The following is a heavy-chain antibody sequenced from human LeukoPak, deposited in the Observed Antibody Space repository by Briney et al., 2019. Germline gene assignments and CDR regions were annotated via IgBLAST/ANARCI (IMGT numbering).Heavy chain of an antibody. Sequence: PGGSLRLSCAASGFTFSSYGMHWIRQPPGKGLEWIGYIYYSGSTNYNPSLKSRVTISIDTSKNQFSLKLSSVTAADTAVYYCARGDYYYMDVWGKGTTVTVPS. CDR2: IYYSGST. J-gene: IGHJ6*03. CDR3: ARGDYYYMDV. V-gene: IGHV4-59*01. CDR1: GFTFSSYG.